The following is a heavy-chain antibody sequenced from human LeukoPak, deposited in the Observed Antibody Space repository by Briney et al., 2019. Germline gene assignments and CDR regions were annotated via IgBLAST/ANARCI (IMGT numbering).Heavy chain of an antibody. CDR3: TRAMIVVVRNLYFDY. D-gene: IGHD3-22*01. CDR1: GFIFGDYA. J-gene: IGHJ4*02. Sequence: GGSLRLSCTASGFIFGDYAMSWVRQAPGKGLEWVGFIRSKAYGGTTEYAASVKGRFTISRDDSKSIAYLQMNSLKTEDTAVYYCTRAMIVVVRNLYFDYWGQGTLVTVSS. V-gene: IGHV3-49*04. CDR2: IRSKAYGGTT.